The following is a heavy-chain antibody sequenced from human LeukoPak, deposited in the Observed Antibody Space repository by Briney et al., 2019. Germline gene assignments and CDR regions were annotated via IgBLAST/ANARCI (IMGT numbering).Heavy chain of an antibody. CDR1: GGSISSTSFY. V-gene: IGHV4-39*01. Sequence: SETLSLTCTVSGGSISSTSFYWVWIRQPPGKGLDWLGTIYFTGTTYYNPSLNSRVTISVDTSNNRFSLKVSSVTAADTAVYYCARHIGRKKELYDFDYWGQGTLVTVSS. CDR2: IYFTGTT. J-gene: IGHJ4*02. CDR3: ARHIGRKKELYDFDY. D-gene: IGHD1-26*01.